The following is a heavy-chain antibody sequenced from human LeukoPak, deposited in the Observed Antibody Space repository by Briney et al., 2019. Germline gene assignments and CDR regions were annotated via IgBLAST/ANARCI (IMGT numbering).Heavy chain of an antibody. D-gene: IGHD3-16*01. CDR2: ISSSSSYI. Sequence: PGGSLRLSCAASGFTVSSNYMSWVRQAPGKGLEWVSSISSSSSYIYYADSVKGRFSISRDDAKKSLYLQMNSLRAEDTAVYYCARDPIYASPPLAAFDIWGQGTLVTVSS. V-gene: IGHV3-21*01. CDR3: ARDPIYASPPLAAFDI. CDR1: GFTVSSNY. J-gene: IGHJ3*02.